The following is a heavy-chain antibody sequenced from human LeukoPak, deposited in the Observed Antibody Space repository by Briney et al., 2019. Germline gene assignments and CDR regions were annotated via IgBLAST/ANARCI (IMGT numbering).Heavy chain of an antibody. D-gene: IGHD5-24*01. CDR1: GFTSSNYA. CDR2: ISNSGGST. J-gene: IGHJ5*02. V-gene: IGHV3-23*01. Sequence: GGSLRLSCAASGFTSSNYALSWLRQAPGKGLEWVSGISNSGGSTYYADSVKGRFTIFRDNSKNTLYLQMNSLRADDTAVYYCAKGDGYNYDNWFDPWGQGTLVTVSS. CDR3: AKGDGYNYDNWFDP.